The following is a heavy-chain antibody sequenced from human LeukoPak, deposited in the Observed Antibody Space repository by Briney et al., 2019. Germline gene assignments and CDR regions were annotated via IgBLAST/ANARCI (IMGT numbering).Heavy chain of an antibody. V-gene: IGHV4-30-2*01. D-gene: IGHD5-24*01. CDR2: IYHSGST. CDR3: ARQVEMATISAFDI. Sequence: SETLSLTCAVSGGSISSGGYSWSWIRQPPGKGLEWIGYIYHSGSTYYNPSLKSRVTISVDRSKNQFSLKLSSVTAADTAVYYCARQVEMATISAFDIWGQGTMVTVSS. CDR1: GGSISSGGYS. J-gene: IGHJ3*02.